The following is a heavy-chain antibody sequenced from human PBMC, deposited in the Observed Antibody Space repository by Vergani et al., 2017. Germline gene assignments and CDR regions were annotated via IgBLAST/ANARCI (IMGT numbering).Heavy chain of an antibody. D-gene: IGHD3-9*01. CDR1: GFSFNSYW. J-gene: IGHJ5*01. Sequence: EVHLAESGGGFFQPGGSLRLSCSASGFSFNSYWMHWVRQVPGKGLLWVSRMKSDGSITAYADSVKGRFTISRDNAQNTLYLQMNSLRGEDTGVYYCSRARWIETCYMPNWLDSWGQGTQGTGCS. V-gene: IGHV3-74*03. CDR3: SRARWIETCYMPNWLDS. CDR2: MKSDGSIT.